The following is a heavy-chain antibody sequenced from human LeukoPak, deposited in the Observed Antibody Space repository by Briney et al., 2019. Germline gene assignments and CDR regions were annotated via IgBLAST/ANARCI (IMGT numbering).Heavy chain of an antibody. J-gene: IGHJ3*02. CDR2: LYYTGDA. D-gene: IGHD3-22*01. CDR1: GVSVTNYF. CDR3: ARFYDSPISAFDM. Sequence: SETLSLTCTVSGVSVTNYFWSWIRQPPGKGLEWVAYLYYTGDANYNPSLNSRLSVSVDTSKNQFSLRLSYVTAADTATYYCARFYDSPISAFDMWGQGTMVTVSS. V-gene: IGHV4-59*02.